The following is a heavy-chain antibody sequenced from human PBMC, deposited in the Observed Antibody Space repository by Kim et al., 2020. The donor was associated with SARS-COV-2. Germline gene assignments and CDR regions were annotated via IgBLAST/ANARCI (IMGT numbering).Heavy chain of an antibody. CDR3: ASGRHYWYFDL. CDR2: ISYDGSNK. D-gene: IGHD1-26*01. V-gene: IGHV3-30-3*01. CDR1: GFTFSSYA. J-gene: IGHJ2*01. Sequence: GGSLRLSCAASGFTFSSYAMHWVRQAPGKGLEWVAVISYDGSNKYYADSVKGRFTISRDNSKNTLYLQMNSLRAEDTAVYYCASGRHYWYFDLWGRGTLVTVSS.